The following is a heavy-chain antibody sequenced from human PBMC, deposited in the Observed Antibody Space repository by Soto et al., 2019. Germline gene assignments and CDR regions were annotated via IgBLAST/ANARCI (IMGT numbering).Heavy chain of an antibody. V-gene: IGHV2-5*02. Sequence: QITLKESGPTLVKPTQPLTLTCTFSGFSLSTSGVGVGWIRQPPGKALEWLALISWDDDKRYSPSRQSRPPITKAPPNTPPFLPMTHLHPVDTATYYCAHATYYDFCSGYHSRTFDYWGQGTLVTVSS. CDR1: GFSLSTSGVG. D-gene: IGHD3-3*01. CDR2: ISWDDDK. CDR3: AHATYYDFCSGYHSRTFDY. J-gene: IGHJ4*02.